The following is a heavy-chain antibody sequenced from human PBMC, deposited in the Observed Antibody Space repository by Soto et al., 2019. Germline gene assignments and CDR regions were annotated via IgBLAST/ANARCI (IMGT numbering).Heavy chain of an antibody. D-gene: IGHD4-17*01. CDR3: ARQNYGDYVPLISHAFDI. CDR1: GYSFTSYW. V-gene: IGHV5-51*01. J-gene: IGHJ3*02. Sequence: GESLKISCKGSGYSFTSYWIGWVRQMPGKGLEWMGIIYPGDSDTRYSPSFQGQVTISADKSIGTAYLQWSSLKASDTAMYYCARQNYGDYVPLISHAFDIWGQGTMVTVSS. CDR2: IYPGDSDT.